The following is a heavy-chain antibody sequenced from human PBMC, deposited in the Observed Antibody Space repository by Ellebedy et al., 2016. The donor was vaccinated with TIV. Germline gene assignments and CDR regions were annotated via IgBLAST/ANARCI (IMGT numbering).Heavy chain of an antibody. CDR3: ARDGPVGAVDY. D-gene: IGHD1-26*01. Sequence: AASVKVSCKASGYTFTSYAMHWARQAPGQRLEWMGWINAGNGNTKYSQKFQGRVTITRDTSASTAYMELSSLRSEDTAVYYCARDGPVGAVDYWGQGTLVTISS. J-gene: IGHJ4*02. CDR2: INAGNGNT. CDR1: GYTFTSYA. V-gene: IGHV1-3*01.